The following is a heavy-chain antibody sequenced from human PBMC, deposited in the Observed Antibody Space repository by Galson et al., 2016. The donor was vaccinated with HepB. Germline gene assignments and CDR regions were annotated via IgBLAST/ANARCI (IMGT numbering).Heavy chain of an antibody. Sequence: SETLSLTCTVSGGSIKSHYWSWIRQPPGKGLEWIGYIYHSGRTNSNPSLKSRVTISIDTSKNQFSLKLNSVTAADTAAYYCARDSYFDSSGYFYDVFDSWGQVTIVTVSS. CDR3: ARDSYFDSSGYFYDVFDS. D-gene: IGHD3-22*01. CDR1: GGSIKSHY. J-gene: IGHJ3*01. CDR2: IYHSGRT. V-gene: IGHV4-59*11.